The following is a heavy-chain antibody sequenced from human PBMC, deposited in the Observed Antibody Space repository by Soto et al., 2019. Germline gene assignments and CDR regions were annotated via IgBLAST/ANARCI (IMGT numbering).Heavy chain of an antibody. CDR2: LYTRGTT. D-gene: IGHD3-16*01. CDR3: AKGGTYYFDS. CDR1: GASISNFY. V-gene: IGHV4-4*07. J-gene: IGHJ4*02. Sequence: SETLSLTCIVSGASISNFYWSWIRQSAGKGLEWIGRLYTRGTTDYNPSLKSRVTMSIDTSKNRVSLSLTSVTAADTAVYYCAKGGTYYFDSWGQGIVVTVSS.